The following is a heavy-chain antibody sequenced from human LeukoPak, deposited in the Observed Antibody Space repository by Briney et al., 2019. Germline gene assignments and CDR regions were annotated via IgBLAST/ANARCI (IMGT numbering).Heavy chain of an antibody. CDR3: ARTGHPKIAVAGTAYYGMDV. Sequence: GGSLRLSCAASGFTFSSYEMNWVRQAPGKGLEWVSYISSSGSTIYYADSVKGRFTISRDNAKNSLYLQMNSLRAEDTAVYYCARTGHPKIAVAGTAYYGMDVWGKGTTVTVSS. D-gene: IGHD6-19*01. CDR2: ISSSGSTI. CDR1: GFTFSSYE. V-gene: IGHV3-48*03. J-gene: IGHJ6*04.